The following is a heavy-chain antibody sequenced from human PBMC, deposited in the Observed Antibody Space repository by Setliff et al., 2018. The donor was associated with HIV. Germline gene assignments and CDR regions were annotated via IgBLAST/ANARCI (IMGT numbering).Heavy chain of an antibody. CDR1: GRSFSVYY. V-gene: IGHV4-34*01. CDR3: ARGWGHAGFDF. D-gene: IGHD7-27*01. Sequence: PSETLSLTCAVYGRSFSVYYWNWIRQSPGKGMEWIGEINRSGGTNYNPSLKSRVTMSIDTSKNQFSLNVSSVTAADTAVYYCARGWGHAGFDFWGQGTMVTVSS. J-gene: IGHJ3*01. CDR2: INRSGGT.